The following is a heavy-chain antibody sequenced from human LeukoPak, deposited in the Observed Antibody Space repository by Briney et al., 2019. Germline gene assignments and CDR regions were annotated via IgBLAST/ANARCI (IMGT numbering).Heavy chain of an antibody. CDR1: GGTFSSYT. CDR3: ARVGSSDYFDY. CDR2: IIPIFGIA. J-gene: IGHJ4*02. V-gene: IGHV1-69*02. Sequence: PGSSVKVSCKASGGTFSSYTISWVRQAPGQGLEWMGRIIPIFGIANYAQKFQGRVTITADKSTSTAYMELSSLRSEDTAVYYCARVGSSDYFDYWGQGTLVTVSS.